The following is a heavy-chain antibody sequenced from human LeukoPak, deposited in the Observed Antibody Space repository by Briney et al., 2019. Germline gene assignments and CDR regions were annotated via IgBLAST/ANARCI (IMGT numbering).Heavy chain of an antibody. J-gene: IGHJ6*03. CDR1: GGSIRRDY. Sequence: PSETLSLTCTVCGGSIRRDYWSWIRQPAGKGLEWIGRIYSSGDTNYNPSLKSRVTMSIHTSENQFSLKLTSVTAADTAVYYCAIEASGTRRYYYYYMDLWGKGTTVNV. D-gene: IGHD6-13*01. CDR2: IYSSGDT. V-gene: IGHV4-4*07. CDR3: AIEASGTRRYYYYYMDL.